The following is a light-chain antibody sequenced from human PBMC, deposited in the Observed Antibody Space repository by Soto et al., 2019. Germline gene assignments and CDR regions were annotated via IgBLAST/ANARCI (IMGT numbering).Light chain of an antibody. CDR2: EVS. V-gene: IGLV2-8*01. CDR3: TSYAGNNIGV. J-gene: IGLJ3*02. CDR1: SSDVGAYNY. Sequence: QSVLTQPPSASGSPGQSVTISCTGTSSDVGAYNYVSWYQQYPGKAPKLMIYEVSKRPSGVPDRFSGSKSGKTASLTVSGLQPEDEADYYCTSYAGNNIGVFGGGTKLTVL.